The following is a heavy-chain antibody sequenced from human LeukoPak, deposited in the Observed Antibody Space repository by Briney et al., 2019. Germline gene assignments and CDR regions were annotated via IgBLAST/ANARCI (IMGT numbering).Heavy chain of an antibody. Sequence: SQTLSLTCAISGDSVSSKNGAWNWIRQSPSRGLEWLGRTYYRSKWYDEYADSVKGRVTISPDTSKNQFALHVYSVTPEDTAVYYCARDLGTSGWYTFDFWGQGTLVTVSS. CDR2: TYYRSKWYD. J-gene: IGHJ5*01. CDR3: ARDLGTSGWYTFDF. CDR1: GDSVSSKNGA. V-gene: IGHV6-1*01. D-gene: IGHD6-19*01.